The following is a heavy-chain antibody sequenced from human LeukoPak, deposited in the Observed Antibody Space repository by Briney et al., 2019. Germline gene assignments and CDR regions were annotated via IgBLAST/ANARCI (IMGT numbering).Heavy chain of an antibody. Sequence: SETLSLTCTVSGGSIRSSSYYWGWIRQPPGKGLEWIGSIYYSGSTYSNPSLKSRVTILEDTSKNQFSLNLNSVTAADTAMYYCARYNRFCSGTSCLDFWGQGILVTVSS. J-gene: IGHJ4*02. CDR3: ARYNRFCSGTSCLDF. V-gene: IGHV4-39*07. CDR2: IYYSGST. D-gene: IGHD2-2*01. CDR1: GGSIRSSSYY.